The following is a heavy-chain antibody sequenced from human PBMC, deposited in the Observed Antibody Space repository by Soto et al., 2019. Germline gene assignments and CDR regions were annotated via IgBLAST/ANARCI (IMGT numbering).Heavy chain of an antibody. CDR1: GFTFSSYD. V-gene: IGHV3-23*01. J-gene: IGHJ4*02. Sequence: GGSLRLSCAASGFTFSSYDMSWVRQAPGKGLEWVSTISGSGVSTYYAQKFQGRVTITRDTSTSTVYMELSSLRSEDTALYYCARSDFDWLSQARYYFDYWGQGTLVTVSS. CDR3: ARSDFDWLSQARYYFDY. D-gene: IGHD3-9*01. CDR2: ISGSGVST.